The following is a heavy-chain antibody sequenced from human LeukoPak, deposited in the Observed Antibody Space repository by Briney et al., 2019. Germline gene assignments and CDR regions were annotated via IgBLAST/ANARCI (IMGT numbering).Heavy chain of an antibody. J-gene: IGHJ4*02. D-gene: IGHD3-22*01. CDR3: ARNPRSSGYSNFDY. CDR1: GFIVSSKY. Sequence: PGGSLRLSCAVSGFIVSSKYISWVRQAPGKGLEWVSVIYSGGSTYYADSVKGRFTISRDNSKNTLYLQMNSLRAEDTAVYYCARNPRSSGYSNFDYWGQGTLVTVSS. CDR2: IYSGGST. V-gene: IGHV3-66*01.